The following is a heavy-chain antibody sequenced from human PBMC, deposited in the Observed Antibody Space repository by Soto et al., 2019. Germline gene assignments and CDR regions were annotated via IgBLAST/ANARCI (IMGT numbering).Heavy chain of an antibody. V-gene: IGHV1-46*01. CDR1: GYTFTNYY. D-gene: IGHD1-26*01. J-gene: IGHJ4*02. CDR3: ARDLSFGGRNGPLDF. CDR2: VNPSGGSA. Sequence: QVQLVQSGAEVKKPGASVKVPCKASGYTFTNYYMHWVRQAPGQGLEWMGIVNPSGGSATYAQKFQGRVTVTGDTSTNTVYMDLSRLTSEDTAVYYCARDLSFGGRNGPLDFWGQGTLVTVSS.